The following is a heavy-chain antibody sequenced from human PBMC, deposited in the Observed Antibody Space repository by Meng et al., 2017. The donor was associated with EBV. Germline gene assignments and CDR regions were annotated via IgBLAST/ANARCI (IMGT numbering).Heavy chain of an antibody. CDR2: LIPMSDAP. J-gene: IGHJ4*02. V-gene: IGHV1-69*01. D-gene: IGHD3-10*01. CDR3: ASESGRGFTPDY. Sequence: QGQVVQSWGGGKRRGATGKVSRKTSGGTFRSDAISWVRQAPGRGLEWMGGLIPMSDAPHYAQKFQGRVTITADESTSTHYMDLSGLRSEDTAVYYCASESGRGFTPDYWGQGTLVTVSS. CDR1: GGTFRSDA.